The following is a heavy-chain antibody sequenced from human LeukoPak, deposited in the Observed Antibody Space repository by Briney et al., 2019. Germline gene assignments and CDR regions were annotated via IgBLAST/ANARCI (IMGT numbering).Heavy chain of an antibody. Sequence: GGALRLSCAASGFTFSSYSVNWVRQAPGKGLEWVSYISSSSSTIYYADSVKGRFTISRDNAKNSLYLQMNSLRAEDTAVYYCARAKCLRNPNDDGLYFDYWGQGTLVTVSS. CDR2: ISSSSSTI. J-gene: IGHJ4*02. V-gene: IGHV3-48*01. D-gene: IGHD2-2*01. CDR1: GFTFSSYS. CDR3: ARAKCLRNPNDDGLYFDY.